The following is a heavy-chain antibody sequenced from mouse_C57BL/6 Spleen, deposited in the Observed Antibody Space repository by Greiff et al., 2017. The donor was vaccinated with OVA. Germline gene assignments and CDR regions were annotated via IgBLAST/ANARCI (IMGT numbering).Heavy chain of an antibody. CDR3: ARKGNYYGSSAFAY. J-gene: IGHJ3*01. Sequence: QVHVKQPGAELVMPGASVKLSCKASGYTFTSYWMHWVKQRPGQGLEWIGEIDPSDSYTNYNQKFKGKSTLTVDKSSSTAYMQLSSLTSEDSAVYYCARKGNYYGSSAFAYWGQGTLVTVSA. V-gene: IGHV1-69*01. CDR1: GYTFTSYW. CDR2: IDPSDSYT. D-gene: IGHD1-1*01.